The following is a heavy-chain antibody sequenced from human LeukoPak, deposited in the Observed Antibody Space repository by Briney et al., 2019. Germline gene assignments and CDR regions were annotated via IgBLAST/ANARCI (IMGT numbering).Heavy chain of an antibody. CDR3: ARVAYYYDSSGGF. J-gene: IGHJ4*02. CDR1: GYTFTGYY. CDR2: INPNSGGT. D-gene: IGHD3-22*01. V-gene: IGHV1-2*06. Sequence: ASVKVSCKASGYTFTGYYMHWVRQAPGQGLEWMGRINPNSGGTNYAQKFQGRVTMTRDTSISTAYMELSRLRSDDTAVYYCARVAYYYDSSGGFWGQGTLVTVFS.